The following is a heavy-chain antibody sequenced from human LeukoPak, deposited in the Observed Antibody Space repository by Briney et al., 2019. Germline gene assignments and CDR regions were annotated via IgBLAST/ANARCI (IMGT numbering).Heavy chain of an antibody. V-gene: IGHV3-23*01. J-gene: IGHJ4*02. CDR1: GFAFSTYA. D-gene: IGHD6-19*01. Sequence: GGSLRLSCAASGFAFSTYAMSWVRQAPGKGLEWVSAISGSGGSAYYADSVKGRFTISRDNSKNTLSLQMNSLRAEDTAVYYYAKGAEAGNWRIDYWGQGTLVTVSS. CDR2: ISGSGGSA. CDR3: AKGAEAGNWRIDY.